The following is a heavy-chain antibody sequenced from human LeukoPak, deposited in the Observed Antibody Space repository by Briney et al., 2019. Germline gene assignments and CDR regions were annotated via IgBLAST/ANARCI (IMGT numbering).Heavy chain of an antibody. CDR3: AKDREIAAAGDYYFDY. V-gene: IGHV3-9*01. Sequence: GGSLRLSCAASGFTFDDYAMHWVRQAPGKGLEWVSGISWNSGSIGYADSVKGRFTISRDNAKNSLYLQMNSLRAEDTALYYCAKDREIAAAGDYYFDYWGQGTLVTVSS. CDR1: GFTFDDYA. CDR2: ISWNSGSI. J-gene: IGHJ4*02. D-gene: IGHD6-13*01.